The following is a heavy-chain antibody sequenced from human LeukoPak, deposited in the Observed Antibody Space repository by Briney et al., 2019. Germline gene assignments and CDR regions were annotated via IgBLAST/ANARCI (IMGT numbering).Heavy chain of an antibody. CDR1: GGSISSYY. CDR3: AREILVAAATSYFDY. CDR2: IYTSGST. D-gene: IGHD6-13*01. Sequence: PSETLSLTCTVSGGSISSYYWSWIRQPAGKGLEWIGRIYTSGSTNYNPSLKSRVTMSVDTSKNQFSLKLSSVTAADTAVYYCAREILVAAATSYFDYWGQGTLVTVSS. V-gene: IGHV4-4*07. J-gene: IGHJ4*02.